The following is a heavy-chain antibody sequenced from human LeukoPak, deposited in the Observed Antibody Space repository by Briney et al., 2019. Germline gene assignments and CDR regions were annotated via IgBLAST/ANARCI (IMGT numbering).Heavy chain of an antibody. V-gene: IGHV3-9*01. J-gene: IGHJ3*02. CDR2: ISWNSGSI. Sequence: GRSLRLSCAASGFTFDDYAMHWVRQAPGKGLEWVSGISWNSGSIGYADSVKGRFTISRDNAKNSLYLQMNSLRAEDTALYYCAKDTGGGLLYHYGSGSYYNPGAFDIWGQGTMVTVSS. CDR1: GFTFDDYA. CDR3: AKDTGGGLLYHYGSGSYYNPGAFDI. D-gene: IGHD3-10*01.